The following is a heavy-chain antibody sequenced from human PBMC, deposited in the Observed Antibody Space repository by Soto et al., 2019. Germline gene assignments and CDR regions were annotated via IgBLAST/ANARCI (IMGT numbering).Heavy chain of an antibody. J-gene: IGHJ6*02. Sequence: GGSLRLSCAASGFTFSTYWMSWVRQAPGKGLEWVANIKEDGSEKYYVDSVEGRFTISRDNAKNSLYLQMTSLRAEDTALYYCARGSGYFDSRGVPYHYVKDGWSQGVTVTIS. V-gene: IGHV3-7*03. CDR3: ARGSGYFDSRGVPYHYVKDG. CDR2: IKEDGSEK. CDR1: GFTFSTYW. D-gene: IGHD3-22*01.